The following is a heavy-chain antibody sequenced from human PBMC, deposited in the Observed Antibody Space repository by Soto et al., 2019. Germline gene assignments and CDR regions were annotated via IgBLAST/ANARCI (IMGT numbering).Heavy chain of an antibody. D-gene: IGHD3-9*01. J-gene: IGHJ4*02. CDR2: TNPGNGNT. V-gene: IGHV1-3*01. Sequence: ASVKVSCKASGYTFPRYAMNWVRQAPGQSPEWMGWTNPGNGNTKYSQRFQGRVTITRDTSAGTAYMELSSLTSEDTAVYYCARRGALTSYYYGYYFDYWGQGTLVTVSS. CDR3: ARRGALTSYYYGYYFDY. CDR1: GYTFPRYA.